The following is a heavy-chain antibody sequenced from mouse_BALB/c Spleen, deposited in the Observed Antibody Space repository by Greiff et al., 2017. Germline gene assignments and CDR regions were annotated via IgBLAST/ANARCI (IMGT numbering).Heavy chain of an antibody. CDR3: TRYGTEDYWYFDV. CDR1: GYTFTDYE. J-gene: IGHJ1*01. CDR2: IDPETGGT. D-gene: IGHD1-1*01. V-gene: IGHV1-15*01. Sequence: QVQLQQSGAELVRPGASVTLSCKASGYTFTDYEMHWVKQTPVHGLEWIGAIDPETGGTAYNQKFKDKATLTADKSSSTAYMELRSLTSEDAAVSYCTRYGTEDYWYFDVWGAGTTVTVSS.